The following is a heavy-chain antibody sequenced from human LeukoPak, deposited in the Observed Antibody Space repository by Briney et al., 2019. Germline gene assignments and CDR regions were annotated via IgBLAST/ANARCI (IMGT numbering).Heavy chain of an antibody. V-gene: IGHV6-1*01. Sequence: SQTLSLTCAISGDSVSSNNAAWNWVRQSPSRGLEWLGRTYYRSKWYNDYAVSVKSRITINPDTSKNQFSLQLNSVTPEDTAVYYCAREGSGTTTTQLDAFDIWGQGTMVTVSS. J-gene: IGHJ3*02. CDR1: GDSVSSNNAA. CDR2: TYYRSKWYN. CDR3: AREGSGTTTTQLDAFDI. D-gene: IGHD2-2*01.